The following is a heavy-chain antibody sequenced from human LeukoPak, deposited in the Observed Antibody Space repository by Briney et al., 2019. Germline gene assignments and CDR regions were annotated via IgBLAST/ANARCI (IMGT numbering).Heavy chain of an antibody. CDR2: IIPILGIA. Sequence: SVKVSCKASGGTFSSYAISWVRQAPGQGLEWMGRIIPILGIANYAQKFQGRVTITADKSTSTAYMELSSLRSEDTAVYYCARAAGNYYYYYYMDVWGKGTTVTVSS. CDR1: GGTFSSYA. D-gene: IGHD1-1*01. CDR3: ARAAGNYYYYYYMDV. V-gene: IGHV1-69*04. J-gene: IGHJ6*03.